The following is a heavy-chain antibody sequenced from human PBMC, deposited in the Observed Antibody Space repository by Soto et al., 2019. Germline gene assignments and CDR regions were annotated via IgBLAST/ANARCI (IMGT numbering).Heavy chain of an antibody. Sequence: GGSLRLSCAASGFTFSNAWMNWVRQAPGKGLEWVGRIKSKTDGGTTDYAAPVKGRFTISRDDSKNTLYLQMNSLKTEDTAVYYCTTPSAGHWEGLYDYVWGSPLQPDYYYGMDVWGQGTTVTVSS. CDR1: GFTFSNAW. J-gene: IGHJ6*02. V-gene: IGHV3-15*07. CDR3: TTPSAGHWEGLYDYVWGSPLQPDYYYGMDV. CDR2: IKSKTDGGTT. D-gene: IGHD3-16*01.